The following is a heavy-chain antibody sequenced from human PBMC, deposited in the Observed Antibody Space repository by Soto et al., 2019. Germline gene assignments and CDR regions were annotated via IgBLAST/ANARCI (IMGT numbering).Heavy chain of an antibody. J-gene: IGHJ6*03. CDR1: GYTFTSYD. CDR3: ARGLEDDYYYYLDV. V-gene: IGHV1-8*01. CDR2: INPNSGNT. Sequence: ASVKVSCKASGYTFTSYDINWVRQATGQGLEWMGWINPNSGNTGYAQKFQGRVTMTRNTSISTAYMELSSLRSEDTAVYYCARGLEDDYYYYLDVWGKGTTVIVSS.